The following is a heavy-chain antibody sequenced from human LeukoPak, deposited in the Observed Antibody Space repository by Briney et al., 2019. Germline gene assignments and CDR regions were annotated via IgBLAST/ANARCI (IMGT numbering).Heavy chain of an antibody. V-gene: IGHV3-23*01. CDR3: AEVGGWDIVVVPAASVFDY. Sequence: PGGSLRLSCAASGFTFSSYAMSWVRQAPGKGLEWVSAISGSGGSTYYADSVKGRFTISRDNSKNTLYLQMNSLRAEDTAVYYCAEVGGWDIVVVPAASVFDYWGQGTLVTVSS. CDR2: ISGSGGST. CDR1: GFTFSSYA. D-gene: IGHD2-2*01. J-gene: IGHJ4*02.